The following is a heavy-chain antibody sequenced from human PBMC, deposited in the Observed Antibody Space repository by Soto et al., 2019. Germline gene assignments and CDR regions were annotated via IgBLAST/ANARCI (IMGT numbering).Heavy chain of an antibody. V-gene: IGHV3-23*01. D-gene: IGHD1-26*01. CDR3: ARASPGDHSGSYAPSSYWYFDL. J-gene: IGHJ2*01. CDR2: ISGSGGST. CDR1: GFTFSSYA. Sequence: EVQLLESGGGLVQPGGSLRLSCAASGFTFSSYAMSWVRQAPGKGLEWVSAISGSGGSTYYADSVKGRFTISRDNSKNTLYRQMNSLRAEDTAVYYCARASPGDHSGSYAPSSYWYFDLWGRGTLVTVSS.